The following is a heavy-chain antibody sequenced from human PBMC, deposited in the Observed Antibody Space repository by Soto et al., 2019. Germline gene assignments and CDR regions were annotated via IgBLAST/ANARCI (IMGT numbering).Heavy chain of an antibody. CDR3: ARDLCGGDCYSVDS. CDR2: IWYDGTKK. CDR1: GFTFSSSG. V-gene: IGHV3-33*01. D-gene: IGHD2-21*02. J-gene: IGHJ4*02. Sequence: GGSLRLSCAASGFTFSSSGMHWVRQASGKGLEWVEVIWYDGTKKYSADSVKGRFSISRDNSKNMLYLQMNSLRADDTAVYYCARDLCGGDCYSVDSWGQGTLVTVSS.